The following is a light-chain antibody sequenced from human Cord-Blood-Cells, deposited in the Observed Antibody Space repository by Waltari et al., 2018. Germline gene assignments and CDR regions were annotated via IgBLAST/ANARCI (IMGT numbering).Light chain of an antibody. Sequence: QSVLTQPPSVSGAPGQRVTISCTGSSSNIGAGYDVHWYQQLPGTAPKLLIYGNSNRPSGVPDRFSCSKSGTSASLAITGLQAEDEADYYCQSYDSSLRVFGGGTKLTVL. V-gene: IGLV1-40*01. CDR1: SSNIGAGYD. CDR2: GNS. J-gene: IGLJ3*02. CDR3: QSYDSSLRV.